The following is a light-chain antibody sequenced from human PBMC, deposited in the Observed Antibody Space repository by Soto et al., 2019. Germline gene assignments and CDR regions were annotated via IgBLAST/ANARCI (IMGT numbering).Light chain of an antibody. V-gene: IGKV3-15*01. CDR3: QQYNNWPWT. J-gene: IGKJ1*01. Sequence: EIVMTQSPATLSVSPGERATLSCRASQSVSSNLDWYQQKPGQAPRPLIYGASTRATGIPARFSGSGSGTEFTLTISSLQSEDFAIYYCQQYNNWPWTFGQGTKVDI. CDR2: GAS. CDR1: QSVSSN.